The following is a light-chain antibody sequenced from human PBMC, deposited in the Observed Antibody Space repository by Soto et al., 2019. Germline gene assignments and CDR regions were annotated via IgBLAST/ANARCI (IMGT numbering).Light chain of an antibody. J-gene: IGKJ2*02. CDR3: QQYGSSPCT. V-gene: IGKV3-20*01. CDR1: QSVSSSY. Sequence: EIVSTQSPGTLSLSPGERATLSCRASQSVSSSYLAWYRQKPGQAPRLLIYGASSRATGIPDRVSGSGSGTDFTLTISRLEPEDFAVYYCQQYGSSPCTFGQGTKLQIK. CDR2: GAS.